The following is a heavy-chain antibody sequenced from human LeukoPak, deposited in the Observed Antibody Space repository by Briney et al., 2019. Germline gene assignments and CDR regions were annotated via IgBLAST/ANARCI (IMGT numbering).Heavy chain of an antibody. CDR1: GGSFSGYY. D-gene: IGHD3-22*01. CDR3: ARDEDSSGYYYAFDI. CDR2: INHSGST. J-gene: IGHJ3*02. V-gene: IGHV4-34*01. Sequence: PSETLSLTCAVYGGSFSGYYWSWIRQPPGKGLEWIGEINHSGSTNYNPSLKSRVTISVDTSKNQFSLKLSSVTAADTAVYYCARDEDSSGYYYAFDIWGQGTMVTVSS.